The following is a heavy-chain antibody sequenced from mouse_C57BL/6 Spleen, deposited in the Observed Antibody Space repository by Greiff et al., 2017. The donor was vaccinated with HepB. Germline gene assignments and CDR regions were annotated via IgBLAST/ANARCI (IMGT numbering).Heavy chain of an antibody. CDR3: ARGDYDKYYFDY. V-gene: IGHV5-4*03. CDR1: GFTFSSYA. CDR2: ISDGGSYT. D-gene: IGHD2-4*01. Sequence: EVMLVESGGGLVKPGGSLKLSCVASGFTFSSYAMSWVRQTPEKRLEWVATISDGGSYTYYPDNVKGRFTISRDNAKNNLYLQMSHLKSEDTAMYYCARGDYDKYYFDYWGQGTTLTVSS. J-gene: IGHJ2*01.